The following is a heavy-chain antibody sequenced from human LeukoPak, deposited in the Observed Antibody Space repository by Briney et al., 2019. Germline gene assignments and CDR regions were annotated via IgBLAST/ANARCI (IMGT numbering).Heavy chain of an antibody. Sequence: GESPKISCKGSGYIFTSYWIGWVRQLPGKGLEWMGIIYPGDSDTRYSPSFQGQVTISADKSISTPYLQWSSLKASDSAMYYCARRSSGWYLDYWGQGTLVTVSS. CDR3: ARRSSGWYLDY. D-gene: IGHD6-19*01. V-gene: IGHV5-51*01. CDR1: GYIFTSYW. CDR2: IYPGDSDT. J-gene: IGHJ4*02.